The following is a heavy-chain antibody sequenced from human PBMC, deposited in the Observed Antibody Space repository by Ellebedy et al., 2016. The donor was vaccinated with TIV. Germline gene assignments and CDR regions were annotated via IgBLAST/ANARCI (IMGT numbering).Heavy chain of an antibody. D-gene: IGHD3-10*01. CDR3: ARDPPGSTEDF. CDR1: GYTFTTFG. CDR2: ISTFNGNT. V-gene: IGHV1-18*04. Sequence: AASVKVSCKASGYTFTTFGISWVRQAPGQGLEWMGWISTFNGNTKYAQMFQGRVTMTTDTSASTVYMELRSLRSDDTAVYYCARDPPGSTEDFWGQGTLVTVSS. J-gene: IGHJ4*02.